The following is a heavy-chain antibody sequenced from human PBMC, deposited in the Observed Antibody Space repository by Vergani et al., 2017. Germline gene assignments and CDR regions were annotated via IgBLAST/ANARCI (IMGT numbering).Heavy chain of an antibody. CDR2: ISVSGGSP. Sequence: EVQLLESGGGLVQPGGSLRLSCAASGFTFSSYAMSWVRQAPGKGLEWVSAISVSGGSPYYADSVKGRFTISRDNSKNTLYLQMNSLRAEDTAVYYCAKSGVVGDGDYVYWGQGTLVTVSS. V-gene: IGHV3-23*01. J-gene: IGHJ4*02. CDR1: GFTFSSYA. D-gene: IGHD4-17*01. CDR3: AKSGVVGDGDYVY.